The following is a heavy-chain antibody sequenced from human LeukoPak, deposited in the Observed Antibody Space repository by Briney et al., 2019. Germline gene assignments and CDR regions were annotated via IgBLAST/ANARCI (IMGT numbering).Heavy chain of an antibody. CDR2: IYYSGST. V-gene: IGHV4-39*01. Sequence: SETLSLTCSVSGGSISSSSYYWGWIRQPPGKGLEWIGNIYYSGSTYYNPSLKSRVTISVDTSKNQFSLRLSSVTAADTAVYYCARQAYGSGSYYNFDYWGQGTLVTVSS. D-gene: IGHD3-10*01. J-gene: IGHJ4*02. CDR3: ARQAYGSGSYYNFDY. CDR1: GGSISSSSYY.